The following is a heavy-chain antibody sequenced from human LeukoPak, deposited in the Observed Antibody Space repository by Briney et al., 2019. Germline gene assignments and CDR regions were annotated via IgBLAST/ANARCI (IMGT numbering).Heavy chain of an antibody. Sequence: GGSLRLSCAASGFPFSNYWMSWVRQAPGKGLEWVAVISYDGSNKYYADSVKGRFTISRDNSKNTLYLQMNSLRAEDTAVYYCAKENYDFWSGYVIQAFDIWGQGTMVTVSS. CDR2: ISYDGSNK. CDR1: GFPFSNYW. CDR3: AKENYDFWSGYVIQAFDI. J-gene: IGHJ3*02. V-gene: IGHV3-30*18. D-gene: IGHD3-3*01.